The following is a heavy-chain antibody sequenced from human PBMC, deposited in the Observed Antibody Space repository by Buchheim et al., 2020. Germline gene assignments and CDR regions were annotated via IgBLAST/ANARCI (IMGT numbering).Heavy chain of an antibody. V-gene: IGHV3-23*01. D-gene: IGHD3-3*01. Sequence: DVQLLESGGGLIQPGGSLRLSCAASGFTFSNYAMSWVRQAPGKGLEWVSSIRGNIINTYYADSMKGRFTVSRDDPKNMLSLQMGTLRVEDTAAYYCAKSVDFSAYYGMDVWGQGTT. CDR1: GFTFSNYA. CDR2: IRGNIINT. J-gene: IGHJ6*02. CDR3: AKSVDFSAYYGMDV.